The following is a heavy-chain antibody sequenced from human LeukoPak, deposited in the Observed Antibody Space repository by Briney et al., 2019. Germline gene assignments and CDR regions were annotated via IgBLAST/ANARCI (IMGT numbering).Heavy chain of an antibody. CDR1: GFTFSNAW. CDR3: TTEVPSYYYDSSGYSN. Sequence: PGGSLRLSCAASGFTFSNAWMSWVRQAPGKGLEWVGRIKSKTDGGTTDYAAPVKGRFTISRDDSKNTLYLQMNSLKTEDTAVYYCTTEVPSYYYDSSGYSNWGQGTLVTVPS. CDR2: IKSKTDGGTT. J-gene: IGHJ4*02. D-gene: IGHD3-22*01. V-gene: IGHV3-15*01.